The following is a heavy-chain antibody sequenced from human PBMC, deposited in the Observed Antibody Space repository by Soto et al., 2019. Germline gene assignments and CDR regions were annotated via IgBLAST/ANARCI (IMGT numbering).Heavy chain of an antibody. CDR3: ARRIEAPTGYSPYALDV. D-gene: IGHD3-9*01. J-gene: IGHJ6*02. CDR1: GYTFSDYW. CDR2: IDPTDSKA. Sequence: GESLTISCKVSGYTFSDYWIHWVRQTPGKGLEWMGMIDPTDSKAIYSPAFQGHVTTSADKSITTIYLQWSSLKASESAMYYCARRIEAPTGYSPYALDVSGQGTTVPISS. V-gene: IGHV5-10-1*01.